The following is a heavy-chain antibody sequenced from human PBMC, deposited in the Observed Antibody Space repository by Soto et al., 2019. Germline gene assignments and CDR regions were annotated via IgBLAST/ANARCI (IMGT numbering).Heavy chain of an antibody. CDR3: ARDIGLNPVTYYYYVMDV. Sequence: PVKVPCNSSVYTFTSYAISWRRQPLRQGLEWMGWISAYNGNTNYAQKLQGRVTMTTDTSTSTAYMELRRLRSDDTAVYYCARDIGLNPVTYYYYVMDVWGQGTTVTVS. CDR2: ISAYNGNT. D-gene: IGHD2-15*01. J-gene: IGHJ6*02. V-gene: IGHV1-18*04. CDR1: VYTFTSYA.